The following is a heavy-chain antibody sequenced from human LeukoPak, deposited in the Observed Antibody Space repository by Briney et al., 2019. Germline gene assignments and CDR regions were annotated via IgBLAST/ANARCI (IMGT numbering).Heavy chain of an antibody. CDR2: IYPGDSDT. CDR3: ARFGQGYNWNYFLLDY. V-gene: IGHV5-51*01. J-gene: IGHJ4*02. Sequence: GESLKISCKGSGYSFTSYWIGWVRQMPGKGLEWMGIIYPGDSDTRYSPSFQGQVTISADKSISTAYLQWSSLKASDTAMYYCARFGQGYNWNYFLLDYWGQGTLVTVSS. D-gene: IGHD1-7*01. CDR1: GYSFTSYW.